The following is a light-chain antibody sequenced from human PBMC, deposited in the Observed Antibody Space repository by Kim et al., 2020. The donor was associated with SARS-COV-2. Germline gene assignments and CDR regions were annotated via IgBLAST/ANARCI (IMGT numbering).Light chain of an antibody. CDR1: NIGGKS. J-gene: IGLJ3*02. CDR3: QVWDSSSWV. CDR2: YAI. Sequence: VAPGMTARITCGGNNIGGKSVHWYHHKPGQSPLLFIYYAIARPSGIPARFSGSNSCNTASLTISRVEAGDEADYYCQVWDSSSWVFGGGSQLTVL. V-gene: IGLV3-21*04.